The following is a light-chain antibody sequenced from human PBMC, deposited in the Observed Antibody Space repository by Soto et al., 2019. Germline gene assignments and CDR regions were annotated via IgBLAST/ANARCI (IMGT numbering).Light chain of an antibody. CDR3: QQYYSTPRT. Sequence: IVMTQSPATLSLSPGERVTLSCKASQSVFSSLAWYKQKPGQAPRLLSYGAATRATGIPARFSGSGSGTEFTLTISSLQAEDVEVYYCQQYYSTPRTFGQGTKV. J-gene: IGKJ1*01. V-gene: IGKV3-15*01. CDR1: QSVFSS. CDR2: GAA.